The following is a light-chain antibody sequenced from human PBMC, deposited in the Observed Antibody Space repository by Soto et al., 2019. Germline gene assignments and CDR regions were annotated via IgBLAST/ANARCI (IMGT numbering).Light chain of an antibody. Sequence: DIHMTQSPSSLSASVGDRVTITCRSSQYIRNYLGWYQHKTWKVPKLLIYAASTLQSWFPSRFSGSGSGTHLTLTISSLQPEDVAPYYCQKYNSAPPTFRKGTKVDIK. CDR2: AAS. J-gene: IGKJ1*01. CDR3: QKYNSAPPT. CDR1: QYIRNY. V-gene: IGKV1-27*01.